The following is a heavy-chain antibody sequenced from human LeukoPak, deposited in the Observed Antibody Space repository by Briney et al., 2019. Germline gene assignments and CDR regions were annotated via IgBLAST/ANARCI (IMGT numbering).Heavy chain of an antibody. CDR2: IIQDGSEK. CDR3: ARDSPGIMIFGVVTPN. CDR1: GFTFSSYW. J-gene: IGHJ4*02. V-gene: IGHV3-7*05. D-gene: IGHD3-3*01. Sequence: GGSLRLSCVASGFTFSSYWMSWVRLAPGTGLEWVAKIIQDGSEKYYVDSVKGRFTISRDNAKNSLYLQMNSLRAEDTAVYYCARDSPGIMIFGVVTPNGGQGTLVTVSS.